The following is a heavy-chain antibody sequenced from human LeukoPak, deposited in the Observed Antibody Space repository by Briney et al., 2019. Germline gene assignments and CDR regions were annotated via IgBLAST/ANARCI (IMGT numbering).Heavy chain of an antibody. V-gene: IGHV1-2*02. CDR2: INPNNGDT. CDR1: GYSFTGYY. CDR3: ARDGRLTIFVRGIITEGSPPKN. D-gene: IGHD3-10*01. J-gene: IGHJ4*02. Sequence: ASVKVSCKASGYSFTGYYMHWVRQAPGQGLEWMGWINPNNGDTNYAQRFQGRVTMTRDTSIRTAYMELNSLRSDDTAVYYCARDGRLTIFVRGIITEGSPPKNWGQGTLVTVSS.